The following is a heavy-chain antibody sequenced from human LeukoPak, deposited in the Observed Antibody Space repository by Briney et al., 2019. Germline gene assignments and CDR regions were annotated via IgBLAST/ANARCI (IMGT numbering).Heavy chain of an antibody. D-gene: IGHD2-2*01. CDR2: IYYSGST. V-gene: IGHV4-59*08. CDR1: GGSISSYY. Sequence: SETLSLTCTVSGGSISSYYWSWIRQPPGKGLEWIGYIYYSGSTNYNPSLKSRVTISVDTSKNQFSLKLSSVTAADTAVYYCAGRGENIVVIPAAKAGYNSYGRDVGGKGPTVTVS. J-gene: IGHJ6*04. CDR3: AGRGENIVVIPAAKAGYNSYGRDV.